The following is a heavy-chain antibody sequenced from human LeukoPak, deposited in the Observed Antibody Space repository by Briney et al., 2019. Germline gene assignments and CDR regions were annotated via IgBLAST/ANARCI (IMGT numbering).Heavy chain of an antibody. D-gene: IGHD4-17*01. CDR2: ISGSGGST. J-gene: IGHJ3*02. CDR1: GFSFSNYW. CDR3: ARTRATTTVTIRAAFDI. Sequence: GGSLRLSCAASGFSFSNYWMNWVRQAPGKGLEWVSAISGSGGSTYYADSVKGRFTISRDNSKNTLYLQMNSLRAEDTAVYYCARTRATTTVTIRAAFDIWGQGTMVTVSS. V-gene: IGHV3-23*01.